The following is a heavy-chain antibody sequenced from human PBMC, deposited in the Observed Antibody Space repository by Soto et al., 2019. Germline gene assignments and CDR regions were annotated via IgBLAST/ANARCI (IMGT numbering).Heavy chain of an antibody. V-gene: IGHV3-11*01. Sequence: QVQLVESGGSLVEPGGSLRLSCAISGFSFSDYFMSWIRQAPGKGLEWISEISSSGGATYYSDSLKGRFTISRDNAKDILYLEMNSLRPDDTAVYYCARTRFHYGVYWGQGAPVTVS. CDR2: ISSSGGAT. CDR3: ARTRFHYGVY. D-gene: IGHD2-8*01. CDR1: GFSFSDYF. J-gene: IGHJ4*02.